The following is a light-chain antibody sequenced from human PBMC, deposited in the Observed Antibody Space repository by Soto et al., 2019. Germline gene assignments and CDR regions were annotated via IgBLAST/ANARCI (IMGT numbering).Light chain of an antibody. CDR1: ESISTW. Sequence: DIQMTQSPSTLSASFGDRVSITCRASESISTWLAWYQQKQGKAPKLLMHGASRLESGVPSRFSGSGSGTEFTLTISSLQPDDFGTYYCQQYKTYWTFGQGTKVDIK. CDR2: GAS. V-gene: IGKV1-5*01. CDR3: QQYKTYWT. J-gene: IGKJ1*01.